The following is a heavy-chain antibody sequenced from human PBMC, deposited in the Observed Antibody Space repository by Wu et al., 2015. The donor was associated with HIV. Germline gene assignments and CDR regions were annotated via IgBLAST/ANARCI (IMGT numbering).Heavy chain of an antibody. J-gene: IGHJ1*01. Sequence: QGQLEQSGAEMKKPGSSLKVSCKASGGTFSNYGISWLRQAPGQGPEWIGGIIPMFKTPNYARGFRGRVTITADESTNTVHLELRGLKSGDTAVYFCVRDAPLTGQTWGLGTLITVSS. D-gene: IGHD3-9*01. CDR1: GGTFSNYG. V-gene: IGHV1-69*12. CDR3: VRDAPLTGQT. CDR2: IIPMFKTP.